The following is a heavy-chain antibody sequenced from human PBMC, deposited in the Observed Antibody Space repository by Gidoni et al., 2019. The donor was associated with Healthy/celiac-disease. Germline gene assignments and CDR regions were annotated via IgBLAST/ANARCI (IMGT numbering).Heavy chain of an antibody. CDR2: INPNGGGT. D-gene: IGHD2-2*03. CDR3: ARYNGYCSSTSCYNWFDP. V-gene: IGHV1-2*06. Sequence: QVQLVQSGAEVKKPGASVRVTCKASGYTFTGYYMHWGRQATGQGLEWMGRINPNGGGTNYAQKFQGRVTMTRDPSISTAYMDLSRLRSDDTAVYYCARYNGYCSSTSCYNWFDPWGQGTLVTVSS. CDR1: GYTFTGYY. J-gene: IGHJ5*02.